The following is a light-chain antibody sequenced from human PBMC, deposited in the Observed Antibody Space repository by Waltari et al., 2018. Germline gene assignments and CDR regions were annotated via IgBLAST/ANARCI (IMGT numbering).Light chain of an antibody. V-gene: IGKV1-5*03. CDR3: QVYNTYSWT. J-gene: IGKJ1*01. CDR1: QTINNY. CDR2: KAF. Sequence: DIKMTQSPSTLSASVGDRVTITCRASQTINNYLAWYQQKPGKAPKLLIYKAFSLESGVPSRFRGSGSGTEFTLTISSLQPGDFATYYCQVYNTYSWTFGQGTKVDIK.